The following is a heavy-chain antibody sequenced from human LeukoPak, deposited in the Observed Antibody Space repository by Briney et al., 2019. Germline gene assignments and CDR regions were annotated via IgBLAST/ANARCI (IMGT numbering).Heavy chain of an antibody. J-gene: IGHJ3*02. D-gene: IGHD1-26*01. CDR2: IRSRAYGGTP. V-gene: IGHV3-49*03. CDR1: GFTFGDYA. Sequence: GGSLRLSCTASGFTFGDYALSWFRQAPGKGLEWVGFIRSRAYGGTPEYAASVKGRFTISRDDSKNIAYLQMNSLKTEDTAVYSCARASYSGTYHRGVDAFDIWGQGTMVNVPS. CDR3: ARASYSGTYHRGVDAFDI.